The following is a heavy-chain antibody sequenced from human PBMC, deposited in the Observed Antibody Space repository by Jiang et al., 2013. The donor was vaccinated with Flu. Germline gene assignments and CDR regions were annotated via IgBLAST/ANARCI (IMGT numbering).Heavy chain of an antibody. CDR3: ARLGYSYGEEYYYYGMDV. CDR2: ISAYNGNT. J-gene: IGHJ6*02. D-gene: IGHD5-18*01. Sequence: SGAEVKKPGASVKVSCKASGYTFTSYGISWVRQAPGQGLEWMGWISAYNGNTNYAQKLQGRVTMTTDTSTSTAYMELRSLRSDDTAVYYCARLGYSYGEEYYYYGMDVWGQGTTVTVSS. CDR1: GYTFTSYG. V-gene: IGHV1-18*01.